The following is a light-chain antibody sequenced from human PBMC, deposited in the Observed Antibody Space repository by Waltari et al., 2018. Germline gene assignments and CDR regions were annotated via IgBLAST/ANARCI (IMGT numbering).Light chain of an antibody. CDR1: SSDIGGYNY. V-gene: IGLV2-14*01. Sequence: QSALTQPASVSGSPGQSITIPCTGTSSDIGGYNYASWYQQHVGKAPKLMIYDVSKRPSGVSYRFSGSKSGNTASLTISGLQAEDEADYYCSSYTGSSTWVFGGGTKLTVL. J-gene: IGLJ3*02. CDR2: DVS. CDR3: SSYTGSSTWV.